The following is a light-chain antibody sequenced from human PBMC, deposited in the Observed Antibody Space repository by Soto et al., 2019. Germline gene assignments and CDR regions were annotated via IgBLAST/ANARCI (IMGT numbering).Light chain of an antibody. V-gene: IGLV2-14*01. J-gene: IGLJ2*01. CDR3: SAYTSSSTLAVV. CDR1: SSDVGGYNY. Sequence: QSVLTQPASVSGSPGQSITISCTGTSSDVGGYNYVSWYQQHPGKAPKLMIYDVSNRPSGVSNRFSGSKSGNTASLTISGRQAEGEADYYCSAYTSSSTLAVVFGGGTKVTVL. CDR2: DVS.